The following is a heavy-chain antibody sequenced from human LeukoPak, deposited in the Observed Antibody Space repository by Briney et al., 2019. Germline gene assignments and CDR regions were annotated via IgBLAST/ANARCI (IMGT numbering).Heavy chain of an antibody. D-gene: IGHD3-10*01. CDR3: ARHRPLWFGELLPIYYFDY. CDR1: GASVSGSNYY. Sequence: PSETLSLTCAVSGASVSGSNYYWGWIRQPPGKGLEWIGEINHSGSTNYNPSLKSRVTISVDTSKNQFSLKLSSVTAADTAVYYCARHRPLWFGELLPIYYFDYWGQGTLVTVSS. CDR2: INHSGST. J-gene: IGHJ4*02. V-gene: IGHV4-39*01.